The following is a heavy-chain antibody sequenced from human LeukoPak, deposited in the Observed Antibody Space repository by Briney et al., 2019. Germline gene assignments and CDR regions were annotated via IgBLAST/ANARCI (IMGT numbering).Heavy chain of an antibody. J-gene: IGHJ4*02. Sequence: GASVKVSYKASGYTFPGYYMHWVRQAPGQGLEWMGWINPNSGGTNYAQKFQGRVTMTRDTSISTAYMELSRLRSDDTAVYYCAREHSSSSGKVFDYWGQGTLVTVSS. V-gene: IGHV1-2*02. CDR2: INPNSGGT. CDR1: GYTFPGYY. CDR3: AREHSSSSGKVFDY. D-gene: IGHD6-6*01.